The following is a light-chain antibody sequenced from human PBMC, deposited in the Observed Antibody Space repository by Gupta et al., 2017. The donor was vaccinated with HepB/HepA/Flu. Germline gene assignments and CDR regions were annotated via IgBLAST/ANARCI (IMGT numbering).Light chain of an antibody. CDR3: ETWDTKV. Sequence: QPVLTQSSSASASLGSSVKLTCTLSSGHSSYIIAWHQQQPGKAPRDLMKGEGSRNSNTASGVPARFSGSSSVADRPLPISNLPSEDEDDYYCETWDTKVFGGGTKVTVL. CDR2: GEGSRNS. J-gene: IGLJ2*01. V-gene: IGLV4-60*03. CDR1: SGHSSYI.